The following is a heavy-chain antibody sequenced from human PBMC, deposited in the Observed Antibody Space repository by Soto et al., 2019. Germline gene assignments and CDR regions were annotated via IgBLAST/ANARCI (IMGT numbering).Heavy chain of an antibody. CDR1: GGSISSGGYY. CDR3: ASRTENYYGMDV. V-gene: IGHV4-31*03. D-gene: IGHD4-17*01. Sequence: SETLSLTCTVSGGSISSGGYYWSWIRQHPGKGLEWIGYIYYSGSTYYNPSLKSRVTISVDTSKNQFSLKLSSVTAADTAVYYCASRTENYYGMDVWGQGTTVTVSS. J-gene: IGHJ6*02. CDR2: IYYSGST.